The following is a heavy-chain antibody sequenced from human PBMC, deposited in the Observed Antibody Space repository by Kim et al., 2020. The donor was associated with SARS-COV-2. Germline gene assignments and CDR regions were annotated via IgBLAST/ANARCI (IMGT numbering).Heavy chain of an antibody. J-gene: IGHJ6*02. Sequence: GRFTISRDNSRNTLYLQMNSLRPEDTAMYYCAKDHAAVRPDFNYYYGMDVWGQGTTVTVSS. V-gene: IGHV3-30*02. CDR3: AKDHAAVRPDFNYYYGMDV. D-gene: IGHD3-10*01.